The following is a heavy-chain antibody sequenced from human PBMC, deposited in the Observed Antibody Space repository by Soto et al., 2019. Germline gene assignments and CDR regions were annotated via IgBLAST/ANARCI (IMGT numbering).Heavy chain of an antibody. CDR1: GYTFTLYY. D-gene: IGHD4-17*01. CDR3: ARGYGDYGGRFDF. J-gene: IGHJ4*02. CDR2: INPNGGTT. Sequence: QVQLVQSGAEGRKPGASVKVSCKAFGYTFTLYYIHWVRQAPGQGLEWMGIINPNGGTTSYSEKFQGRVNMTRDTSTSTVYMELRSLRSEDTAVYYCARGYGDYGGRFDFWGQGTLVTVSS. V-gene: IGHV1-46*03.